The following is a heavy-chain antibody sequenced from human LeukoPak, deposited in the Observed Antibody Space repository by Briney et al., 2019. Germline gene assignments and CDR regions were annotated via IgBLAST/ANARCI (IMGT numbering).Heavy chain of an antibody. Sequence: GGSLRLSCAASGFTFSSNGMNWVRQAPGKGLEWVSYISATGGTIYYADSARGLFTISRDIFKNTLYLQMNSLRAEDTAVYHCVKSAGKDGYRDVFDIWGQGTVVTVSS. D-gene: IGHD5-24*01. CDR2: ISATGGTI. CDR3: VKSAGKDGYRDVFDI. CDR1: GFTFSSNG. J-gene: IGHJ3*02. V-gene: IGHV3-48*01.